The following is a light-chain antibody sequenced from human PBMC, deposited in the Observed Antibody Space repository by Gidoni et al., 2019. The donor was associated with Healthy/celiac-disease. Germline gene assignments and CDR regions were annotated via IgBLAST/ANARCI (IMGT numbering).Light chain of an antibody. J-gene: IGKJ1*01. V-gene: IGKV1-9*01. CDR3: QQLNSYSLT. CDR1: QGISSY. Sequence: DIQLTQSPSFLSASVGDSVTITCRASQGISSYLAWYQQKPGKAPKLLIYAASTLHSGVPSRFSGSGSGTEFTLTISSLQPEDFATYYCQQLNSYSLTFGQXTKVEIK. CDR2: AAS.